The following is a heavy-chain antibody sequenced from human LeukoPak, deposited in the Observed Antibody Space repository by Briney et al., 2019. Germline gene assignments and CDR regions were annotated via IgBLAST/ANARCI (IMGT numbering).Heavy chain of an antibody. D-gene: IGHD3-22*01. CDR2: INHSGST. Sequence: SETLSLTCAVYGGSFSGYYWSWIRQPPGKGLEWIGEINHSGSTNYNPSLKSRVTISVDTSKNQFSLKLSSVTAADTAVYYCARGLITFRTGYYYDSSGYYGYFDYWAREPWSPSPQ. J-gene: IGHJ4*02. CDR1: GGSFSGYY. CDR3: ARGLITFRTGYYYDSSGYYGYFDY. V-gene: IGHV4-34*01.